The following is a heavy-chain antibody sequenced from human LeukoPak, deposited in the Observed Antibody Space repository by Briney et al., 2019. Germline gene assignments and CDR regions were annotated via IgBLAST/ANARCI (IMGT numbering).Heavy chain of an antibody. J-gene: IGHJ6*03. Sequence: GGSLRLSCAASGFTVSSNYMNWVRQAPGKGLEWVSSISSSSSYIYYADSVKGRFTISRDNAKNSLYLQMNSLRAEDTAVYYCARESALLWFGESRPMDVWGKGTTVTVSS. D-gene: IGHD3-10*01. V-gene: IGHV3-21*01. CDR1: GFTVSSNY. CDR2: ISSSSSYI. CDR3: ARESALLWFGESRPMDV.